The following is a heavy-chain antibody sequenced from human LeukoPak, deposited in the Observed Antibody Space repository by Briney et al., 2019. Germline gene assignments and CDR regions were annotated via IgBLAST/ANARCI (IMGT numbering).Heavy chain of an antibody. CDR1: GGTFSSYA. D-gene: IGHD3-10*01. CDR2: IIPIFGTA. CDR3: ERPKRITIVRGVISSDDMDV. V-gene: IGHV1-69*05. Sequence: SVKVSCKASGGTFSSYAISWVRQAPGQGLEWMGGIIPIFGTANYAQKFQGRVTITTDVSTSTAYMELSSLRSEDTAVYYCERPKRITIVRGVISSDDMDVWGKGTTVTVSS. J-gene: IGHJ6*03.